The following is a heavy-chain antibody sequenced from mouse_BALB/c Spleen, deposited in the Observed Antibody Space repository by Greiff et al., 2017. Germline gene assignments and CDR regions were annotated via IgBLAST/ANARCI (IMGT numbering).Heavy chain of an antibody. Sequence: EVKVVESGGGLVKPGGSLKLSCAASGFTFSSYAMSWVRQTPEKRLEWVASISSGGSTYYPDSVKGRFTISRDNARNILYLQMSSLRSEDTAMYYCASDYYGRTGDAMDYWGQGTSVTVSS. V-gene: IGHV5-6-5*01. CDR2: ISSGGST. CDR1: GFTFSSYA. D-gene: IGHD1-1*01. CDR3: ASDYYGRTGDAMDY. J-gene: IGHJ4*01.